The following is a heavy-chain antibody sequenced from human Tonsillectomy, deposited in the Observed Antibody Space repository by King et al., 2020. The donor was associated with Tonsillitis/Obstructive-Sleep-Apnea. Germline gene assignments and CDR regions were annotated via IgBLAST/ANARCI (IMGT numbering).Heavy chain of an antibody. CDR1: GGTFSSYV. CDR3: ARLSMDIVGEPGARLGFVI. Sequence: MQLVQSGAEVKKPGSSVKVSCKASGGTFSSYVISWVRQAPGQGLEWMGGIIPMFGTANYAQKFRGRVTITADESTSTAYMELSSLRSEDTAVYYCARLSMDIVGEPGARLGFVIWGQGTMVTVSS. J-gene: IGHJ3*02. V-gene: IGHV1-69*01. CDR2: IIPMFGTA. D-gene: IGHD2-2*03.